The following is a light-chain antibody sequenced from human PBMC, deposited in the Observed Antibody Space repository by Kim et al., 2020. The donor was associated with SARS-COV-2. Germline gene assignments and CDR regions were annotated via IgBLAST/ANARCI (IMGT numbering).Light chain of an antibody. V-gene: IGKV3-20*01. Sequence: EIVLTQSPGTLSLSPGERATLSCRASQSVSDNSLAWYQQKPGQAPRLLIYGASIRATGVPDRFSGSGAGTDFTLTVSRLEPEDFGVHYCQEHGGSPRWTFGQGTKV. J-gene: IGKJ1*01. CDR1: QSVSDNS. CDR3: QEHGGSPRWT. CDR2: GAS.